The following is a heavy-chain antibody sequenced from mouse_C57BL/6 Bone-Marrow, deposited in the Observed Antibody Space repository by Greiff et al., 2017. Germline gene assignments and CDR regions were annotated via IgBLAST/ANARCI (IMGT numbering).Heavy chain of an antibody. J-gene: IGHJ1*03. CDR2: IYPRSGNT. V-gene: IGHV1-81*01. D-gene: IGHD1-1*01. Sequence: VQLKESGAELARPGASVKLSCKASGYTFTSYGISWVKQRTGQGLEWIGEIYPRSGNTYYNEKFKGKATLTADKSSSTAYMELRSLTSEDSAVYFCARRHYGSSSWYFDVWGTGTTVTVSS. CDR1: GYTFTSYG. CDR3: ARRHYGSSSWYFDV.